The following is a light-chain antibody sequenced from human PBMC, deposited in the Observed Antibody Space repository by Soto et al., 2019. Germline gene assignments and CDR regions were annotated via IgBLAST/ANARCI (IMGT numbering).Light chain of an antibody. J-gene: IGKJ5*01. V-gene: IGKV1-17*01. CDR2: AAS. Sequence: IQMTQSPSCLSACVGDRVTITCRASQDIRHDLGWYQQKPGKPPKVLIYAASSLQSGVPSRFSGSGSGTEFTLTISSLQPEDFATYYCLQHNSYPFTFGQGTRLEIK. CDR1: QDIRHD. CDR3: LQHNSYPFT.